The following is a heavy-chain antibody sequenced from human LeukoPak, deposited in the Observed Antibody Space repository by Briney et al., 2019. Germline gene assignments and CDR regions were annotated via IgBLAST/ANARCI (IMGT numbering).Heavy chain of an antibody. J-gene: IGHJ4*02. Sequence: GGSLRLSCAASGFIFTNAWMSWVRQVPGKGLEWVSYISSNSRTINYADSVKGRFTISRDNAKNSLYLQMNSLRAEDTAMYYCARGGAARPDYWGQGTLVTVSS. CDR2: ISSNSRTI. CDR3: ARGGAARPDY. CDR1: GFIFTNAW. V-gene: IGHV3-48*01. D-gene: IGHD6-6*01.